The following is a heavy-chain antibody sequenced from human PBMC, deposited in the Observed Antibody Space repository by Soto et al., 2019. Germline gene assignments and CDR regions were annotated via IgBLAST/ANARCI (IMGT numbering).Heavy chain of an antibody. CDR3: ARATNHYYAMDV. CDR2: ISYDGSDR. CDR1: GFTFISYG. V-gene: IGHV3-33*05. J-gene: IGHJ6*02. Sequence: GGSLRLSCAASGFTFISYGMHWVRQAPGKGLQWVAFISYDGSDRYYEDSVKGRFTISRGNSKNTLYLQINSLKTEDTAVYYCARATNHYYAMDVWGQGTTVTVSS.